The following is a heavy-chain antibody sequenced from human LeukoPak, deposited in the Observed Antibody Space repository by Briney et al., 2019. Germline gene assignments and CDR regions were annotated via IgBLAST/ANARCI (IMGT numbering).Heavy chain of an antibody. Sequence: GGSLRLSCAASGFTVSSKYMSWVRQAPGKGLEWVANIKQDGSETYYVDSVKGRFTISRDNAKNSVYLQMNSLRAEDTAVYYCATYSSGNGREFQHWGQGTLVTVSS. CDR2: IKQDGSET. J-gene: IGHJ1*01. V-gene: IGHV3-7*01. CDR1: GFTVSSKY. CDR3: ATYSSGNGREFQH. D-gene: IGHD3-22*01.